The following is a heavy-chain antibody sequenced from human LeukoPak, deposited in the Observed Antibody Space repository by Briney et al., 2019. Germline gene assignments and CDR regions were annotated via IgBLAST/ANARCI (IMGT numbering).Heavy chain of an antibody. V-gene: IGHV3-48*01. D-gene: IGHD6-6*01. J-gene: IGHJ5*02. CDR1: GFTFSSYE. CDR3: ASSRPQAPNWLDP. CDR2: ISSSSSTI. Sequence: GGSLRLSCAASGFTFSSYEMNWVRQAPGKGLEWVSYISSSSSTIYYADSVKGRFTISRDNAKNSLYLQMNSLRAEDTAVYYCASSRPQAPNWLDPWGQGTLVTVSS.